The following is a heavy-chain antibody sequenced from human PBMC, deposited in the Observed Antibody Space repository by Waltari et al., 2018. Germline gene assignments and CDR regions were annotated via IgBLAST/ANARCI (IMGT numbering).Heavy chain of an antibody. D-gene: IGHD3-10*01. V-gene: IGHV4-61*09. CDR1: GGSINSGTYY. CDR2: IYTSGSA. J-gene: IGHJ4*02. CDR3: ARDLWYRDLSRVAFDF. Sequence: QLQLQESGPGLVKPSQTLSLTCTVSGGSINSGTYYWSWIRQPAGKGLEWIGYIYTSGSASYNPSLKSRVTISVDTSENQLSLRLNSVTAADTAMYYCARDLWYRDLSRVAFDFWGQGTLVAVSS.